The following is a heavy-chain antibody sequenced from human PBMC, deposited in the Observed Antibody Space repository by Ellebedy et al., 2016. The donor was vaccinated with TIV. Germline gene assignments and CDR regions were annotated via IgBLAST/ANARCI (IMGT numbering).Heavy chain of an antibody. CDR3: ARGPVLRYFDWFRGPYYFDY. J-gene: IGHJ4*02. V-gene: IGHV3-30*03. Sequence: GGSLRLSCAASGFTFSSYGMHWVRQAPGKGLEWVAVISYDGSNKYYADSVKGRFTISRDNSKNTLYLQMNSLRAEDTAVYYCARGPVLRYFDWFRGPYYFDYWGQGTLVTVSS. D-gene: IGHD3-9*01. CDR1: GFTFSSYG. CDR2: ISYDGSNK.